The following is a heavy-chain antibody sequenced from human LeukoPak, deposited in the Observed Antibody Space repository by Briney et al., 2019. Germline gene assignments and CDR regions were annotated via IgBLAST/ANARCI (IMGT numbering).Heavy chain of an antibody. CDR3: TRVRNSNNWWGAFDI. CDR2: ISPNNGNT. Sequence: ASVKVSCKAFGYTFDTSSISWVRQAPGQRLEWMGWISPNNGNTHYAQGVQGRVTMTTDTSRSTDYMELRSLRSDDTAVYYCTRVRNSNNWWGAFDIWGQGTMVTVSS. J-gene: IGHJ3*02. D-gene: IGHD1-1*01. CDR1: GYTFDTSS. V-gene: IGHV1-18*01.